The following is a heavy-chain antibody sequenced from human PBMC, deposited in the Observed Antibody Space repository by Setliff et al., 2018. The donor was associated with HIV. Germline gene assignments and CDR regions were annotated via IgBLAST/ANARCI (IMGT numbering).Heavy chain of an antibody. CDR2: IIAILGTA. CDR1: GGTFSSYA. Sequence: ASVKVSCKASGGTFSSYAISWVRQAPGQGLEWMGGIIAILGTANYAQKFQGRVTITADESTSTAYMEVSSLRAEDTAVYYCARRGEDSSGYDYYMDVWGKGTTVTVSS. CDR3: ARRGEDSSGYDYYMDV. J-gene: IGHJ6*03. V-gene: IGHV1-69*13. D-gene: IGHD3-22*01.